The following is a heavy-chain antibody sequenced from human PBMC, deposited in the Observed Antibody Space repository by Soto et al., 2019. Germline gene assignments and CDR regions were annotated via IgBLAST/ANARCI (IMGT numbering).Heavy chain of an antibody. CDR1: SGTISSGGYS. J-gene: IGHJ4*02. D-gene: IGHD6-13*01. CDR3: ASSHAGAHITAAVH. CDR2: IYHSGST. V-gene: IGHV4-30-2*01. Sequence: QLQLQESGSGLVKPSQTLSLTCAVSSGTISSGGYSWSWIQQPPGKGLEWIGYIYHSGSTYYNPSLKSRVTISVDSSKNQFSLKLSSVTAADTAVYYCASSHAGAHITAAVHWGQGTLVTVSS.